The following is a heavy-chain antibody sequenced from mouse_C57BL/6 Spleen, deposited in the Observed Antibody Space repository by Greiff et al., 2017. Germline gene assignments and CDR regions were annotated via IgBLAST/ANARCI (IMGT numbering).Heavy chain of an antibody. V-gene: IGHV5-9*01. CDR1: GFTFSSYT. J-gene: IGHJ2*01. Sequence: DVKLVESGGGLVKPGGSLKLSCAASGFTFSSYTMSWVRQTPEKRLEWVATISGGGGNTYYPDSVKGRFTISRDNAKNTLYLQMSSLRSEDTALYYCARHWTGFDYWGQGTTLTVSS. D-gene: IGHD4-1*01. CDR3: ARHWTGFDY. CDR2: ISGGGGNT.